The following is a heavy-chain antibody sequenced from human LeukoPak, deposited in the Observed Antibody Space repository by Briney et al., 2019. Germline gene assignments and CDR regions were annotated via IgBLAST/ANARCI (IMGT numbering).Heavy chain of an antibody. CDR3: AKDHSVHRAFDI. CDR2: IDGSGSTT. V-gene: IGHV3-23*05. Sequence: GGSLRLSCAASGFTFSSYWMHWVRQTPGAGLEWVSAIDGSGSTTWYADSVRGRFTTSRDNSKNTLYLQMNSLRVEDTALYYCAKDHSVHRAFDIWGQGTMVTVSS. J-gene: IGHJ3*02. CDR1: GFTFSSYW. D-gene: IGHD2-15*01.